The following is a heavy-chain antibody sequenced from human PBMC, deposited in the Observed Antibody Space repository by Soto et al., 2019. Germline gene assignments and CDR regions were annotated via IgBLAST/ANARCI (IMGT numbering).Heavy chain of an antibody. V-gene: IGHV1-69*02. CDR2: IIPILGIA. D-gene: IGHD3-10*01. J-gene: IGHJ4*02. Sequence: QVQLVQSGAEVKKPGSSVKVSCKASGGTFSSYTISWVRQAPGQGLEWMGRIIPILGIANYAQKFQGRVTITADKSTSTAYMELSSLRSEDTAVYYCACDQRTPVNYGSGSYYYWGQGTLVTVSS. CDR1: GGTFSSYT. CDR3: ACDQRTPVNYGSGSYYY.